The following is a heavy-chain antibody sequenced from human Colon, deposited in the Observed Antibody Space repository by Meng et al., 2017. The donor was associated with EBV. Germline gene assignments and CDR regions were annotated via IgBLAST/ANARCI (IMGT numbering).Heavy chain of an antibody. CDR2: IYHSGST. D-gene: IGHD5-18*01. Sequence: QLQGPGPGLVKPSETLSLTCAVSVGSISSVYWWTWVRQSPGKGLEWIGEIYHSGSTNYNPSLKSRVTISVDKSKNQFSLKLTSVTAADTAVYYCARGGYYSFDYWGQRTLVTVSS. J-gene: IGHJ4*02. CDR3: ARGGYYSFDY. CDR1: VGSISSVYW. V-gene: IGHV4-4*02.